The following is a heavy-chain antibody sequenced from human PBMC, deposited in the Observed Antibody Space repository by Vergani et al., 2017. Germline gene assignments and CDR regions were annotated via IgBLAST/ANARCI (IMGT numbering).Heavy chain of an antibody. D-gene: IGHD3-22*01. CDR3: ARTAYYYDSSGPGYFDY. Sequence: QVQLQQWGAGLLKPSETLSLTCAVYGGSFSGYYWSWIRQPAGKGLEWIGRIYTSGSTNYNPSLKSRVTISVDTSKNQFSLKLSSVTAADTAVYYCARTAYYYDSSGPGYFDYWGQGTLVTVSS. CDR2: IYTSGST. CDR1: GGSFSGYY. J-gene: IGHJ4*02. V-gene: IGHV4-59*10.